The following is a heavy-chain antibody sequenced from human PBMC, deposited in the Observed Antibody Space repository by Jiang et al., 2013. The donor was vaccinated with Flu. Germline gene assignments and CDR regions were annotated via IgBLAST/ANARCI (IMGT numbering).Heavy chain of an antibody. CDR2: IYYSGST. V-gene: IGHV4-39*02. D-gene: IGHD6-19*01. J-gene: IGHJ4*02. CDR3: ARTLGAHSSGYPIFDY. Sequence: LLKPSETLSLTCTVSGGSVSSSSYFWGWIRQPPGKGLEWIGTIYYSGSTYYNPSLKSRVTISVDTSKNHFSLELSSVTAADTAVYYCARTLGAHSSGYPIFDYWGQGTLVTVSS. CDR1: GGSVSSSSYF.